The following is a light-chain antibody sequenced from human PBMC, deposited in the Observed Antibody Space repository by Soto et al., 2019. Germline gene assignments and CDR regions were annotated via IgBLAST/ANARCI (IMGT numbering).Light chain of an antibody. CDR1: QSFTDW. J-gene: IGKJ1*01. CDR2: QAS. Sequence: DVQMTQSPSTLSASVGDRVTIACRASQSFTDWLAWYHQKPGKAPKLLIYQASSLETGVPSRFSGSGSGTEFTLTISSLQPDDFATYYCQQYKTYSWTFGQRTNVDI. CDR3: QQYKTYSWT. V-gene: IGKV1-5*01.